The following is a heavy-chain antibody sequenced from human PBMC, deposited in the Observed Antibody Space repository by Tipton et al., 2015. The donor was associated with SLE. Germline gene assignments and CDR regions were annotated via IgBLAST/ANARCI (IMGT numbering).Heavy chain of an antibody. D-gene: IGHD5-12*01. CDR1: GFTFSSYE. V-gene: IGHV3-48*03. CDR3: ARGGDIVDYSDL. Sequence: SLRLSCAASGFTFSSYEMNWVRQAPGKGLEWVSYISSSGSTIYYADSVKGRFTISRDNAKNSLYLQMNSLRAEDTAVYYCARGGDIVDYSDLWGRGTLVTVSS. CDR2: ISSSGSTI. J-gene: IGHJ2*01.